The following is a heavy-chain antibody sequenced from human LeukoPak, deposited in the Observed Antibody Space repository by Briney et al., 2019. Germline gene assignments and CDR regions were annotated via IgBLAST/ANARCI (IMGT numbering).Heavy chain of an antibody. CDR1: GGTFSSYA. CDR2: IIPIVGIA. V-gene: IGHV1-69*04. CDR3: ARDGEMATIYFDY. J-gene: IGHJ4*02. Sequence: ASVKVSCKASGGTFSSYAISWVRQAPGQGLEWMGTIIPIVGIANYAQKFQGRVTTTADKFTSTAYMELSSLRSEDTAVYYCARDGEMATIYFDYWGQGTLVTVSS. D-gene: IGHD5-24*01.